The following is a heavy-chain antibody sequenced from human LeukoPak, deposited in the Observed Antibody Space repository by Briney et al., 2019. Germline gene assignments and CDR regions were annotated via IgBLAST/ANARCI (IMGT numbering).Heavy chain of an antibody. CDR2: MNPNSGNT. CDR1: GYTFTSYD. J-gene: IGHJ3*02. Sequence: ASVKVSCKASGYTFTSYDINWVRQATGQGLEWMGWMNPNSGNTGYAQKFQGRVTITRNTSISTAYMELSSLRSEDTAVYYCARGLIRYDYVWGSYRHDAFDIWGQGTMVTVSS. D-gene: IGHD3-16*02. CDR3: ARGLIRYDYVWGSYRHDAFDI. V-gene: IGHV1-8*03.